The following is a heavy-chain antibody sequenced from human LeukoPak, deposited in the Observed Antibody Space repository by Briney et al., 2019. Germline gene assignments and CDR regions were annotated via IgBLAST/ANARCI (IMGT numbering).Heavy chain of an antibody. J-gene: IGHJ3*02. CDR3: ARGRGRVAGTVKINDAFDI. Sequence: ASVKVSCKASGYTFTGYYMHWVRQAPGQGLEWMGWINPNSGGTNYAQKFQGRVTMTRDTSISTAYMELSRLRSDDTAVYYCARGRGRVAGTVKINDAFDIWGQGTMVTVPS. V-gene: IGHV1-2*02. CDR2: INPNSGGT. CDR1: GYTFTGYY. D-gene: IGHD6-19*01.